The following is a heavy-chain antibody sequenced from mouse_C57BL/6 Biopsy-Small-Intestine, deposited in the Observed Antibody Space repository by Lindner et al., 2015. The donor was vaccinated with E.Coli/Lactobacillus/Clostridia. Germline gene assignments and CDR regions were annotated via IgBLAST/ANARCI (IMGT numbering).Heavy chain of an antibody. D-gene: IGHD4-1*01. V-gene: IGHV2-9*01. CDR1: GFSLTSYG. J-gene: IGHJ4*01. CDR3: AKHTGTAGNAMDY. Sequence: VQLQESGPVLVAPSQSLSITCTVSGFSLTSYGVHWVRQPPGKGLEWLGVIWAGGSTNYNSALMSRLSISKDNSKSQVFLKMNSLQTDDTAMYYCAKHTGTAGNAMDYWGSRNLSHRLL. CDR2: IWAGGST.